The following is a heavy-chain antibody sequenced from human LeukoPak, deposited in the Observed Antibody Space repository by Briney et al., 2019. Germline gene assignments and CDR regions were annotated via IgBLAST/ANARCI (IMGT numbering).Heavy chain of an antibody. J-gene: IGHJ4*02. CDR1: GGSISSSSYY. D-gene: IGHD5-24*01. CDR3: ARRGEMATLYY. CDR2: IYYSGST. Sequence: SETLSLTCTVSGGSISSSSYYWGWIRQPPGKGLEWIGSIYYSGSTYYNPSLKSRVTISVDTSKNQFSLKLSSVTAADTAVYYCARRGEMATLYYWGQGTLVTVSS. V-gene: IGHV4-39*01.